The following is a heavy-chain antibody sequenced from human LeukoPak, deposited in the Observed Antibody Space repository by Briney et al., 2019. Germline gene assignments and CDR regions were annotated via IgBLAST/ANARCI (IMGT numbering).Heavy chain of an antibody. CDR2: ISSASNTI. CDR1: GFTFSSYA. J-gene: IGHJ5*02. D-gene: IGHD3-10*01. CDR3: ARDGWFGDYNWFDP. V-gene: IGHV3-48*01. Sequence: GGSLRLSCAASGFTFSSYAMSWVRQAPGKGLEWVSYISSASNTIYYADSVKGRFTISRDNAKNSLYLQMNSLRAEDTAMYYCARDGWFGDYNWFDPWGQGTLVTVSS.